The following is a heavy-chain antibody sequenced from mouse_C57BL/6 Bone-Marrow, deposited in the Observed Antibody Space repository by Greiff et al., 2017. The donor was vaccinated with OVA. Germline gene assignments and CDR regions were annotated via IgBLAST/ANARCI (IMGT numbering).Heavy chain of an antibody. Sequence: VQLQQSGPELVKPGASVKISCKASGYTFTDYYMNWVKQSHGKSLEWIGDINPNNGGTSYNQKFKGKATLTVDKSSSTAYMELRSLTSEDSAVYYCALNPYYYGSSFDYWGQGTTLTVSS. CDR2: INPNNGGT. CDR1: GYTFTDYY. J-gene: IGHJ2*01. V-gene: IGHV1-26*01. D-gene: IGHD1-1*01. CDR3: ALNPYYYGSSFDY.